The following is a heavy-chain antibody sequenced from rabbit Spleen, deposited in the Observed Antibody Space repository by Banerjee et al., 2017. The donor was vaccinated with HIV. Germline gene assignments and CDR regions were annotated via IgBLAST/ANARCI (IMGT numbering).Heavy chain of an antibody. CDR1: GFDLSSYYY. J-gene: IGHJ6*01. CDR2: IYTSSGST. D-gene: IGHD1-1*01. V-gene: IGHV1S40*01. CDR3: ARDTSSSFSSYGMDL. Sequence: QSLEESGGDLVKPGASLTLTCTASGFDLSSYYYMCWVRQAPGKGLELIACIYTSSGSTYYASWAKGRFTISKTSSTTVTLQMTSLTAADTATYFCARDTSSSFSSYGMDLWGQGTLVTVS.